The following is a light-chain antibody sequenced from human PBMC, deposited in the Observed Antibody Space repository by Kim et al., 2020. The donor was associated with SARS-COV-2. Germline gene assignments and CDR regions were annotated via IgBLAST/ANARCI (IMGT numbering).Light chain of an antibody. V-gene: IGLV3-19*01. CDR3: NSRDSSGPVV. CDR2: GKN. J-gene: IGLJ2*01. Sequence: VALGQTVRITCQGDSLRSYYASWYQQKPGQAPVRVIYGKNNRTSGIPDRFSGSSSGNTASLTITGAQAEDEADYYCNSRDSSGPVVFGGGTQLTVL. CDR1: SLRSYY.